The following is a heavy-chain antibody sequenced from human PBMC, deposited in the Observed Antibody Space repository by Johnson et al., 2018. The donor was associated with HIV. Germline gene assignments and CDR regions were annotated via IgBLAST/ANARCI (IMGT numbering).Heavy chain of an antibody. CDR2: SRNKANSYTT. V-gene: IGHV3-72*01. J-gene: IGHJ3*02. Sequence: VQLVESGGGLVQPGGSLRLSCAASGFTFSDHYMDWVRQAPGKWLEWVGRSRNKANSYTTEYAASVKGRFTISRDDSKNSLYLQMNSLKTEDTAVYYCVIVELGAFDIWGQGTMVTVSS. D-gene: IGHD1-7*01. CDR3: VIVELGAFDI. CDR1: GFTFSDHY.